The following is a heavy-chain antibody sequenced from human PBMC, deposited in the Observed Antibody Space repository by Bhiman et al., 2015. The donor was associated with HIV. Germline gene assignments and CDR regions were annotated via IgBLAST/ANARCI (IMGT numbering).Heavy chain of an antibody. CDR2: IGTAGDT. V-gene: IGHV3-13*01. J-gene: IGHJ4*02. D-gene: IGHD3-10*01. CDR3: ARDLTYGSGSCVDY. CDR1: EFTFSTYD. Sequence: EVQLVESGGGLVKPGGSVRLSCVASEFTFSTYDMHWVRQGAGKSLEWVAAIGTAGDTFYSGSVKGRFTISREDAKNSLYLQMNSLRPEDTAVYYCARDLTYGSGSCVDYWGQGTLVIVSS.